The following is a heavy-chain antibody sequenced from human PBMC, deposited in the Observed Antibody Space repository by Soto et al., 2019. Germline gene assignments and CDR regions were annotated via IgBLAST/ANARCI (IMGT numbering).Heavy chain of an antibody. Sequence: GGSLRLSCAASGFTFSNYWMSWVRQAPGKGLEYVSAISNNGGNTYYSNSVKGRFTISRDDSKNTLYLQMGSLRTEDMAVYYWGEAATFNAYDVWGQGTMVTVSS. D-gene: IGHD2-15*01. CDR1: GFTFSNYW. J-gene: IGHJ3*01. V-gene: IGHV3-64*01. CDR2: ISNNGGNT. CDR3: GEAATFNAYDV.